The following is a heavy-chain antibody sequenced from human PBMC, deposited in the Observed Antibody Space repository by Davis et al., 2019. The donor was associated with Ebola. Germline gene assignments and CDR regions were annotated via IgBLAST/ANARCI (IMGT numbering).Heavy chain of an antibody. CDR1: VGSFSSHP. CDR2: IIPIFDTP. V-gene: IGHV1-69*13. J-gene: IGHJ4*02. D-gene: IGHD3-9*01. Sequence: SVTVPCKTSVGSFSSHPISWVRQAPRQGLEWMGGIIPIFDTPHYAQKFQGGITITADASTSTAYMELSSLRSEDTATYFCARDFDGGNYYFDYWGPGTPVTVSS. CDR3: ARDFDGGNYYFDY.